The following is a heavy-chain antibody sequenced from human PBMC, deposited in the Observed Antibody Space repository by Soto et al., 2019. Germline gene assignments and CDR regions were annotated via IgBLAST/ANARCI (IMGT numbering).Heavy chain of an antibody. Sequence: ASVRVSCKASGYTFTSYYMHWVRQAPGQGLEWMGIINPSGGITSYAQKFQGRVTMTRATSTSPVYMELSSLRSEDTAVYYCWRIAALADRYRKGQGMDVWGQGTTVTVAS. CDR3: WRIAALADRYRKGQGMDV. V-gene: IGHV1-46*01. D-gene: IGHD6-6*01. CDR2: INPSGGIT. CDR1: GYTFTSYY. J-gene: IGHJ6*02.